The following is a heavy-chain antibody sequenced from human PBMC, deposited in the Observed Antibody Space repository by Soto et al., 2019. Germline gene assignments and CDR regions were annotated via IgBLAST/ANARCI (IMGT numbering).Heavy chain of an antibody. D-gene: IGHD6-13*01. CDR3: ARATIIAAAGTTYYYYGRDV. V-gene: IGHV1-69*01. J-gene: IGHJ6*02. CDR2: IIPIFGTA. Sequence: QVQLVQSGAEVKKPGSSVKVSCKASGVTFSSYAISWVRQAPGQGLEWMGGIIPIFGTANYAQKFQGRVTITADESTSTAYMELSSLRSEDTAVYYGARATIIAAAGTTYYYYGRDVWGQGTPVTVS. CDR1: GVTFSSYA.